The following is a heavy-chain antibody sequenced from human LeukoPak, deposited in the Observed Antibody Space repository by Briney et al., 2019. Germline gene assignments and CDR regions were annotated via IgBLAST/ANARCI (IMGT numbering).Heavy chain of an antibody. D-gene: IGHD2-2*01. CDR3: TSGGQLLFLNYGMDV. Sequence: PGGSLTLSCAASGFTSSGSAMHWVRQASGKGLEWVGRIRSKANSYATAYAASVKGRFTISRDDSKNTAYLQMNSLKTEDTAVYYCTSGGQLLFLNYGMDVWGQGTTVTVSS. V-gene: IGHV3-73*01. CDR1: GFTSSGSA. CDR2: IRSKANSYAT. J-gene: IGHJ6*02.